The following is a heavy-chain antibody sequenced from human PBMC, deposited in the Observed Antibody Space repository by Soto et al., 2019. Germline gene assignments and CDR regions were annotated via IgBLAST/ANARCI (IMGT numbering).Heavy chain of an antibody. CDR2: INPSGGST. D-gene: IGHD3-9*01. V-gene: IGHV1-46*01. CDR1: GYTFTSYY. Sequence: ASVNVSCKASGYTFTSYYMHWVRQAPGQGLEWMGIINPSGGSTSYAQKFQGRVTMTRDTSTSTVYMELSSLRSEDTAVYYCARSYYDILTGNYYFDYWGQGTLVTVSS. CDR3: ARSYYDILTGNYYFDY. J-gene: IGHJ4*02.